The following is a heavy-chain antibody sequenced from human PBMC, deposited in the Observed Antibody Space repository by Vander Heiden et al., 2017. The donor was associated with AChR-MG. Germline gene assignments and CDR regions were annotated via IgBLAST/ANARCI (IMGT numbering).Heavy chain of an antibody. V-gene: IGHV1-69*01. D-gene: IGHD1-26*01. Sequence: QVQLAQSGAEVKKPGSSVKVACKASGGTFSSCALSWVRPAPGQGLGWVGGIIPIFGTANNARKFQGRVTITADESTSTAYMELSSLRSEDTAVYYCARGEGDPVGLYGMDVWGQGTTVTVSS. CDR1: GGTFSSCA. CDR3: ARGEGDPVGLYGMDV. J-gene: IGHJ6*02. CDR2: IIPIFGTA.